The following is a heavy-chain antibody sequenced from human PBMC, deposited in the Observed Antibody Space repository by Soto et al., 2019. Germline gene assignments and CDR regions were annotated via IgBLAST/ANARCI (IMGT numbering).Heavy chain of an antibody. V-gene: IGHV4-39*01. CDR3: ARLEGLATISYYFDY. CDR2: IYYRGNT. D-gene: IGHD3-9*01. Sequence: SETLSLTCSASGDSINSDNYYWGWIRQPPGKGLEWIGSIYYRGNTYYNPSLETRVTISLDKSKSQFSLKLNSVTAADSAVYFCARLEGLATISYYFDYWGQGTLVTVSS. J-gene: IGHJ4*02. CDR1: GDSINSDNYY.